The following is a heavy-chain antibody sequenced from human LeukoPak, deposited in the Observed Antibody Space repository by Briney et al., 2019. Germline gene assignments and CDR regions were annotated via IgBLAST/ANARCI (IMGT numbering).Heavy chain of an antibody. V-gene: IGHV3-48*04. CDR3: ARSFGFSSGDYYGMDV. D-gene: IGHD6-19*01. CDR2: ISSSSSTI. CDR1: GFTFSSYS. Sequence: GGSLRLSCAASGFTFSSYSMNWVRQAPGKGLEWVSYISSSSSTIYYADSVKGRFTISRDNAKNSLYLQMNSLRAEDTAVYYCARSFGFSSGDYYGMDVWGQGTTVTVSS. J-gene: IGHJ6*02.